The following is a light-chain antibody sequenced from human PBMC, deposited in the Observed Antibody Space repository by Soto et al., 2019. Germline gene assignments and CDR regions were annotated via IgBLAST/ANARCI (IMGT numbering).Light chain of an antibody. J-gene: IGKJ3*01. CDR3: QQYNNWPPVT. V-gene: IGKV1-5*01. CDR2: DAS. Sequence: DIQMTQSPSTLSASVGDNITITCRASQSLSSYLAWYQQKPGRAPKLLIFDASSLERGVPARFSGSGSGTEFTLTISSLQSEDFAVYFCQQYNNWPPVTFGPGTKVDIK. CDR1: QSLSSY.